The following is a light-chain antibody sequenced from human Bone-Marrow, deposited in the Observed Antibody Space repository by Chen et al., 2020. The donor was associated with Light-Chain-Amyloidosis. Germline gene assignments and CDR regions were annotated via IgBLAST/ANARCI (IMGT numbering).Light chain of an antibody. J-gene: IGLJ2*01. Sequence: SYELTQPPSVSVSPGQTARITCSGDDLPTKYAYWYQQKPGQAPVLVIQRDTERPSGISERFSGSSSGTTATLTSSGGQAEDEADYHCQSADSSGTYEVIFGGGTKLTVL. CDR2: RDT. CDR1: DLPTKY. CDR3: QSADSSGTYEVI. V-gene: IGLV3-25*03.